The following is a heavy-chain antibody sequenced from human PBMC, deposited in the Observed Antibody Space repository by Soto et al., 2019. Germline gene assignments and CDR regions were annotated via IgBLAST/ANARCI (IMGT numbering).Heavy chain of an antibody. CDR3: AGLYSGPY. CDR1: GFTFNSYA. D-gene: IGHD5-12*01. J-gene: IGHJ4*02. V-gene: IGHV3-23*01. Sequence: EVQLLESGGGLVQPGGSLRLSCAASGFTFNSYAMSWVRQASGKGLEWVSSITSRGGGTSYADSVKGRFTISRDNSKNTLYLPMNSLRPEDTAIYYCAGLYSGPYWGQGTLVTVSS. CDR2: ITSRGGGT.